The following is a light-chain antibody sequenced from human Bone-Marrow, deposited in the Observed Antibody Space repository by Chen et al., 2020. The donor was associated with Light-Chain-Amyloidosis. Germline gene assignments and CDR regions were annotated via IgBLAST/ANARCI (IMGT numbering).Light chain of an antibody. CDR3: QVWDRSSDRPV. CDR1: NIGSTS. CDR2: DDS. J-gene: IGLJ3*02. V-gene: IGLV3-21*02. Sequence: SYVLTQPSSVSVAPAQTATIACEGNNIGSTSAHWYQQTPGQAPLLVVYDDSDRPSGIPERLSGSNSGNTATLTISRVEAGDEADYYCQVWDRSSDRPVFGGGTKLTVL.